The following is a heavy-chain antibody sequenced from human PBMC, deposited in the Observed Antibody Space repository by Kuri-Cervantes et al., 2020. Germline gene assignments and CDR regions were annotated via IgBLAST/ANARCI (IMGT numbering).Heavy chain of an antibody. J-gene: IGHJ5*02. Sequence: GSLRLSCTVSGGSISSSSYYWGWIRQPPGKGLEWIGSINHSGTTYYNPSLRSRVTISVDTSKNQFSLNLRSVTAADTAVYYCARDIPTGRFDPWGQGTLVTVSS. V-gene: IGHV4-39*07. CDR1: GGSISSSSYY. CDR2: INHSGTT. CDR3: ARDIPTGRFDP. D-gene: IGHD2-21*01.